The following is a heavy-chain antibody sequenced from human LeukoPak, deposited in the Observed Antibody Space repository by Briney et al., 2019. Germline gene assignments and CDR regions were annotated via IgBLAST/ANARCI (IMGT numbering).Heavy chain of an antibody. CDR1: GYTLNLYY. CDR2: INPNSGGT. V-gene: IGHV1-2*02. Sequence: ASVKASCKASGYTLNLYYMHWVRHAPGQGLEWMGWINPNSGGTNYAQKFQGRVTITSDTSISTAYSELSGLTPDDTARSYFAPVRIFGSRCYDIFWGQGTLVTVSS. D-gene: IGHD3-3*01. CDR3: APVRIFGSRCYDIF. J-gene: IGHJ4*02.